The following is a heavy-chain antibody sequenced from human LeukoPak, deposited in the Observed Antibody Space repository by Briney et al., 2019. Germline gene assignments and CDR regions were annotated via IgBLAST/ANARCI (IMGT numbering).Heavy chain of an antibody. V-gene: IGHV3-9*01. CDR2: ISWNSGSI. Sequence: GRSLRLSCAASGFTFDDYAMHWVRQAPGKGLEWVSGISWNSGSIGYADSVKGRFTISRDNAKNSLYLQMNSLRAEDTALYYCAKDIYPVGARAFDIWGQGTMVTVSS. D-gene: IGHD3-16*01. J-gene: IGHJ3*02. CDR3: AKDIYPVGARAFDI. CDR1: GFTFDDYA.